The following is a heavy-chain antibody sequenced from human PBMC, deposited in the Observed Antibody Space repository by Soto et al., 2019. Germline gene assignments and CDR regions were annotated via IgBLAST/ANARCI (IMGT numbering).Heavy chain of an antibody. V-gene: IGHV3-21*01. Sequence: EVQLVESGGGLVKPGGSLRLSCAASGFTFSSYSMNWVRQAPGKGLEWVSSISSSSSYIYYADSVKGRFTISRDNAKNSLYLQMNSLRGEDTAVYYCARDLELLEQQWLVPGDYWGQGTLVTVSS. CDR3: ARDLELLEQQWLVPGDY. CDR2: ISSSSSYI. CDR1: GFTFSSYS. D-gene: IGHD6-19*01. J-gene: IGHJ4*02.